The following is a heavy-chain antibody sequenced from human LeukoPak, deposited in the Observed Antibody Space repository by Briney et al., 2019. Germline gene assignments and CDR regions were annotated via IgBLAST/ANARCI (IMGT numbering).Heavy chain of an antibody. D-gene: IGHD2-21*01. J-gene: IGHJ6*02. Sequence: GGSLRLSCAASGFTFGSYWMSWVRQAPGKGLEWVANIKQDGSEKDYVDSVKGRFTISRDNAQNSLYLQMNSLRAEDTAVYYCARYCGGDCYGMDVWGQGTTVTVSS. V-gene: IGHV3-7*01. CDR1: GFTFGSYW. CDR2: IKQDGSEK. CDR3: ARYCGGDCYGMDV.